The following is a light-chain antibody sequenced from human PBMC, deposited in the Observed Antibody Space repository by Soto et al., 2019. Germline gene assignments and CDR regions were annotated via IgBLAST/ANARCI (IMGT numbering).Light chain of an antibody. CDR2: GAS. J-gene: IGKJ1*01. Sequence: EIVMTQSPATLSVSPGERATLSCRASQSVSSNLAWYQQKPGQAPRLLMYGASNRATGTPDRISGSGSGTDFTLTISRLEPEDFAVYYCQQYGGSLRTFGQGTKVDIK. V-gene: IGKV3-20*01. CDR3: QQYGGSLRT. CDR1: QSVSSN.